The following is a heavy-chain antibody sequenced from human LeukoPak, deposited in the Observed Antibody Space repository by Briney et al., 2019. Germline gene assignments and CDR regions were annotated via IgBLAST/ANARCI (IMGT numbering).Heavy chain of an antibody. V-gene: IGHV4-34*01. CDR1: GGSFSGYY. J-gene: IGHJ4*02. CDR2: INHSGST. D-gene: IGHD3-22*01. CDR3: ARGRYSSGYYFGLSRSKFDY. Sequence: PSETLSLTCAVYGGSFSGYYWSWIRQPPGKGLEWIGEINHSGSTNYNPSLKSRVTISVDTSKNQFSLKLNSVTAADTAVYYCARGRYSSGYYFGLSRSKFDYWGQGTLVTVSS.